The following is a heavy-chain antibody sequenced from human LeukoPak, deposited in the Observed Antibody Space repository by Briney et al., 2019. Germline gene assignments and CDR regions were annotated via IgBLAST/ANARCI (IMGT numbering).Heavy chain of an antibody. Sequence: ASVKVSCKVSGYTHTELSMHWVRQAPGKGLEWMGGFDPEDGETIYAQKFQGRVTMTEDTSTDTAYMELSSLRSEDTAVYYCATRITIFGVVIPFDPWGQGTLVTVSS. CDR1: GYTHTELS. V-gene: IGHV1-24*01. CDR2: FDPEDGET. J-gene: IGHJ5*02. D-gene: IGHD3-3*01. CDR3: ATRITIFGVVIPFDP.